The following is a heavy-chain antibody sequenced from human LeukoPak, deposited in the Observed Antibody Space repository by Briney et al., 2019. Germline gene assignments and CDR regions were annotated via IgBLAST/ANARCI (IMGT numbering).Heavy chain of an antibody. V-gene: IGHV3-23*01. CDR1: GFTYSSYA. CDR2: ISGSGTST. CDR3: AKGVAVRGWFDP. Sequence: PGGSLRLSCAASGFTYSSYAMSWVRQAPGKGLEWVSGISGSGTSTYYADSVKGRFTISRDNSKNTLYLQMNSLRAEDTAVYYCAKGVAVRGWFDPWGQGTLVTVSS. J-gene: IGHJ5*02. D-gene: IGHD3-10*01.